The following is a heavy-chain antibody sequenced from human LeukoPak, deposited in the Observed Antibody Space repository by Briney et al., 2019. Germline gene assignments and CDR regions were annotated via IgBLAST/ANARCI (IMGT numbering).Heavy chain of an antibody. CDR2: ISGSGGST. J-gene: IGHJ4*02. D-gene: IGHD6-13*01. Sequence: PGGSLRLSCAASGFTVSSNYMSWVRHAPGKGLEWVSAISGSGGSTYYADSVKGRFTISRDNSKNTLYLQMNSLRAEDTAVYYCAKDQYSSSWYYFNYWGQGTLVTVSS. V-gene: IGHV3-23*01. CDR1: GFTVSSNY. CDR3: AKDQYSSSWYYFNY.